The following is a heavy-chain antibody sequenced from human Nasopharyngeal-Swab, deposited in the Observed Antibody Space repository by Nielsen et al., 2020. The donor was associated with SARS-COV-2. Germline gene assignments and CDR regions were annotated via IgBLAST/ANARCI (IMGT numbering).Heavy chain of an antibody. CDR3: ARDLGRDGYIPDY. Sequence: ASVKVSCKASGYTFTGYYMHWVRQAPGQGLEWMGRINLNSGGTNYAQKFQGRVTMTRDTSISTAYMELSRLRSDDTAVYYCARDLGRDGYIPDYWGQGTLVTVSS. J-gene: IGHJ4*02. V-gene: IGHV1-2*06. CDR2: INLNSGGT. D-gene: IGHD5-24*01. CDR1: GYTFTGYY.